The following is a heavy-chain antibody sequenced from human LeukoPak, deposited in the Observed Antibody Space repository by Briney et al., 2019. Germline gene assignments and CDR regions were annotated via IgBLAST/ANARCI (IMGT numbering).Heavy chain of an antibody. J-gene: IGHJ4*02. CDR1: GGSISSGGYY. D-gene: IGHD6-6*01. V-gene: IGHV4-30-2*01. Sequence: PSETLSLTCTVSGGSISSGGYYWSWIRQPPGKGLEWIGYIYHSGSTYYNPSLKSRVTISVDRSKNQFSLKLSSVTAADTAVYYCARESGRQLVPYYFDYWGQGTLVTVSS. CDR2: IYHSGST. CDR3: ARESGRQLVPYYFDY.